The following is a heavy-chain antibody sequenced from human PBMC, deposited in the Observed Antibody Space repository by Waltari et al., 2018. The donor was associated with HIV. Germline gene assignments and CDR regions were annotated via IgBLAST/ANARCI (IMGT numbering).Heavy chain of an antibody. V-gene: IGHV1-69-2*01. D-gene: IGHD7-27*01. CDR2: VDPEDGEP. CDR3: ARTLTLTFDPFDI. Sequence: EVQLEQPGAAVKKPGATVKISCKISGYPFPDYYIHWIQQAPGRGLGWVGLVDPEDGEPRFSEKFRDRVTITADRSTDTAYLELSSLTSDDTAIYYCARTLTLTFDPFDIWGQGTMVVVSS. J-gene: IGHJ3*02. CDR1: GYPFPDYY.